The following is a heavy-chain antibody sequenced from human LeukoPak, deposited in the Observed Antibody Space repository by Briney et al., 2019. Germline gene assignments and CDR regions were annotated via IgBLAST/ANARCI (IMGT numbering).Heavy chain of an antibody. Sequence: PSETLSLTCAVYGGSFSGYYWSWIRQPPGKGLEWIGEINHSGSTNYNPSLKSRVTISVDTSKNQFSLKLSSVTAADTAVYYCAKDADHRGTYYKEFDYWGQGTLVTVSS. J-gene: IGHJ4*02. CDR1: GGSFSGYY. D-gene: IGHD1-26*01. V-gene: IGHV4-34*01. CDR2: INHSGST. CDR3: AKDADHRGTYYKEFDY.